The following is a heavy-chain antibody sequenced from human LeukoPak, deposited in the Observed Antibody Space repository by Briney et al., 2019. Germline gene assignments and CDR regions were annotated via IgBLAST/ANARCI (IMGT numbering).Heavy chain of an antibody. CDR2: MSPNNGHT. Sequence: ASVKVSCKASGYTFTTYDINWVRQATGRGLEWMGWMSPNNGHTGYAQKFQGRVTMTRDTSINTAYMGLSSLTSEDTAVYYCARNPYGTGHFDPWGQGSLVTVSS. J-gene: IGHJ5*02. CDR1: GYTFTTYD. V-gene: IGHV1-8*01. CDR3: ARNPYGTGHFDP. D-gene: IGHD2-8*02.